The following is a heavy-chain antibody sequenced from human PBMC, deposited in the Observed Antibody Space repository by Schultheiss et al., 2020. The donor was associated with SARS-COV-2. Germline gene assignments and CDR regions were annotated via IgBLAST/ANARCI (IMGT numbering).Heavy chain of an antibody. J-gene: IGHJ3*02. CDR3: ARRVVVPAATIDI. CDR2: IYYSGST. V-gene: IGHV4-39*01. Sequence: SQTLSLTCTVSGGSISSSSYYWSWIRQHPGKGLEWIGYIYYSGSTYYNPSLKSRVTISVDTSKNQFSLKLSSVTAADTAVYYCARRVVVPAATIDIWGQGTMVTVSS. D-gene: IGHD2-2*01. CDR1: GGSISSSSYY.